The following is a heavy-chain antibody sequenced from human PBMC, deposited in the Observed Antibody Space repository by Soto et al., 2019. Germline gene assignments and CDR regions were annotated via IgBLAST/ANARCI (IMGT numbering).Heavy chain of an antibody. CDR1: GYTLTKLS. J-gene: IGHJ6*02. CDR2: FDPDDGET. Sequence: QVQLVQSGAEVKKPGASVKVSCRVSGYTLTKLSLHWVRQAPGEGLEWMGGFDPDDGETIYAQKFQDRVTLTEDTSRDTAYMELTGLRSEDTALYYCAVFAGYDFLLYHYMDVWGQGTAVTVSS. V-gene: IGHV1-24*01. D-gene: IGHD5-12*01. CDR3: AVFAGYDFLLYHYMDV.